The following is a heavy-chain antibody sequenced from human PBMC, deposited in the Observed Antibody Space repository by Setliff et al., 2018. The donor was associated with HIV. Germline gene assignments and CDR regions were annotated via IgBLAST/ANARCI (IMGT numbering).Heavy chain of an antibody. V-gene: IGHV1-69*05. D-gene: IGHD3-22*01. CDR3: ASSESYYYDSSGSDY. J-gene: IGHJ4*02. CDR2: STPILDTT. CDR1: GGTFSSYG. Sequence: GASVKVSCKASGGTFSSYGITWVRQAPGQGLEWMGGSTPILDTTNYAQKFQGRVTITTDESTNTVYMELSSLRSEDTAVYYCASSESYYYDSSGSDYWGQGTLVTVSS.